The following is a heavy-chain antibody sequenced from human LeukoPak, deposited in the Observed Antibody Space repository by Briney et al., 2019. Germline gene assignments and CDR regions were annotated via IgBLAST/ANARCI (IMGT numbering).Heavy chain of an antibody. D-gene: IGHD6-13*01. Sequence: GGSPRLSWAAPGFTFSSHAMHWGRPAPGKGLEYVSDISSNGGSTYYANSVKGRFTISRDNSKNTLYLQMGSLRAEDMAVYYCARDSSSWYYFDYWGQGTLVTVSS. CDR3: ARDSSSWYYFDY. V-gene: IGHV3-64*01. CDR1: GFTFSSHA. J-gene: IGHJ4*02. CDR2: ISSNGGST.